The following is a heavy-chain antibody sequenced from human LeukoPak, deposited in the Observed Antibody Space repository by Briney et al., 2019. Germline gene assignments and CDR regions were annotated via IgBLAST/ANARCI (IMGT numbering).Heavy chain of an antibody. CDR2: INPSGGST. D-gene: IGHD6-13*01. CDR1: GYIFTSYG. CDR3: ARDVWGSSWSNYYYGMDV. V-gene: IGHV1-18*01. Sequence: ASVKVSCKASGYIFTSYGISWVRQAPGQGLEWMGIINPSGGSTSYAQKFQGRVTMTTDTSTSTAYMELRSLRSDDTAVYYCARDVWGSSWSNYYYGMDVWGQGTTVTVSS. J-gene: IGHJ6*02.